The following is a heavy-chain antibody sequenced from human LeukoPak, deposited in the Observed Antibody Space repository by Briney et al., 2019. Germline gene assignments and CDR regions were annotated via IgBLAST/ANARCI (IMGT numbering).Heavy chain of an antibody. CDR3: ARVSSSWYQDWYFDL. Sequence: SETLSLTCTVSGGSISSYYWSWIRQPAGKGLEWIGRIDTSGNTDYKPSLKSRVTMSVDTSKNQFSLKLSSVTAADTAVYYCARVSSSWYQDWYFDLWGRGTLVTVSP. CDR1: GGSISSYY. CDR2: IDTSGNT. V-gene: IGHV4-4*07. J-gene: IGHJ2*01. D-gene: IGHD6-13*01.